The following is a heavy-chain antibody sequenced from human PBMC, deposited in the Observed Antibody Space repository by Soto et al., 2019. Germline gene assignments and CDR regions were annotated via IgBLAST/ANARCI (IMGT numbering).Heavy chain of an antibody. CDR2: IYYSGST. CDR3: ARDRGKTTVSTEYDAFDI. CDR1: GGSISSYY. Sequence: SETLSLTCTVSGGSISSYYWSWIRQPPGKGLEWIGYIYYSGSTNYNPSLKSRVTISVDTSKNQFSLKLSSVTAADTAVYYCARDRGKTTVSTEYDAFDIWGQGTMVTVSS. V-gene: IGHV4-59*01. J-gene: IGHJ3*02. D-gene: IGHD4-17*01.